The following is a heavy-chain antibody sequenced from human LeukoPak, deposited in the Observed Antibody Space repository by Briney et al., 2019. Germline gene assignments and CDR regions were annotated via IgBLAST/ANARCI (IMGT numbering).Heavy chain of an antibody. CDR3: ARPMGDYYDSSGYYSDYYYGMDV. D-gene: IGHD3-22*01. CDR2: INRSGST. J-gene: IGHJ6*02. V-gene: IGHV4-34*01. CDR1: GGSFSGYY. Sequence: SETLSLTCAVYGGSFSGYYWSWIRQPPGKGLEWIGEINRSGSTNYNPSLKSRVTIPVDTSKNQFSLKLSSVTAADTAVYYCARPMGDYYDSSGYYSDYYYGMDVWGQGTTVTVSS.